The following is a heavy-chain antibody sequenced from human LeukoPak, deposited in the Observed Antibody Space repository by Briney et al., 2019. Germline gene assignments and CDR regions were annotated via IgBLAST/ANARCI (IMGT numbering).Heavy chain of an antibody. CDR3: AKDFYSDYAYYFDS. CDR1: GFIFDDYA. J-gene: IGHJ4*02. CDR2: INWESASL. V-gene: IGHV3-9*01. Sequence: PGGSLRLSCAASGFIFDDYAMHWVRQAPGKGLEWVSGINWESASLGYADSVKGRFTISRDNAKNSLYLQMNSLRAEDTALYYCAKDFYSDYAYYFDSWGQGTLVTVSS. D-gene: IGHD4-11*01.